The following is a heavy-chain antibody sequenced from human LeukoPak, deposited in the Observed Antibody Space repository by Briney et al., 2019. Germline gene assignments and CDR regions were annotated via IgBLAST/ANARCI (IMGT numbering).Heavy chain of an antibody. D-gene: IGHD3-22*01. CDR1: GYTFTGYY. CDR3: ARESQIRYYYDRSGYYYGALDY. Sequence: ASVKVSCKASGYTFTGYYMHWVRQAPGQGLEWMGIINPSGGSTSYAQKFQGRVTMTRDMSTSTVYMELSSLRSEDTAVYYCARESQIRYYYDRSGYYYGALDYWGQGSLVTVSS. CDR2: INPSGGST. V-gene: IGHV1-46*01. J-gene: IGHJ4*02.